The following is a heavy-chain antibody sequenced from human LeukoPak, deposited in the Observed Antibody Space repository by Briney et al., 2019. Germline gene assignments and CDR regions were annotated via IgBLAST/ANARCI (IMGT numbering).Heavy chain of an antibody. CDR2: ISDSGGST. D-gene: IGHD6-13*01. Sequence: GGSLRLSCAASGFTFSSYALTWVRQAPGKGLEWVSGISDSGGSTYCADSVKGRLTISRDNSKNTLYLQMNSLRAEDTAVYYCAKVDSSSWYVAFDMWGQGTMVTVPS. V-gene: IGHV3-23*01. CDR1: GFTFSSYA. J-gene: IGHJ3*02. CDR3: AKVDSSSWYVAFDM.